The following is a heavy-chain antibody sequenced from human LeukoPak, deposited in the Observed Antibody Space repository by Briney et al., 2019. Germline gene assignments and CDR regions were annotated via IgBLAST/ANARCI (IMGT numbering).Heavy chain of an antibody. CDR1: GGSISNYY. CDR2: IYYSGST. CDR3: ARGGTLGYSSYFDY. D-gene: IGHD1-26*01. V-gene: IGHV4-59*01. Sequence: SETLSLTCTVSGGSISNYYWNWIRQSPGKGPEWVGYIYYSGSTNYNPSLKSRVTISVDTSKNQFSLQLSSVTAADTAVYYCARGGTLGYSSYFDYWGQGTLVTVSS. J-gene: IGHJ4*02.